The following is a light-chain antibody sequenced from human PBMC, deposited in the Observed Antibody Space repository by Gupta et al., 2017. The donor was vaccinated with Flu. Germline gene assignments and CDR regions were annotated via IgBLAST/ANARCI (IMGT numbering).Light chain of an antibody. CDR2: EVS. CDR3: SSYTSSYTYV. V-gene: IGLV2-18*02. Sequence: QPALNHPPSVSGYPGPPSLISRTGTSSDIGNYNRVSWYQQPPGTAPKLMIYEVSTRPSGVPDRFSGSKSSNTASLTITGLQADDEADFYCSSYTSSYTYVFGTGTKLTVL. J-gene: IGLJ1*01. CDR1: SSDIGNYNR.